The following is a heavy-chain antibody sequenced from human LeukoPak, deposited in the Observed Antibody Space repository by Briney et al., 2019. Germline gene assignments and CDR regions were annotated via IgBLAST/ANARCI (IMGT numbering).Heavy chain of an antibody. D-gene: IGHD3-10*01. CDR2: IIPIFGTA. Sequence: ASVKVSCKASGGTFSSYAISWVRQAPGQGLEWMGGIIPIFGTANYAQKFQGRVTITADESTSTAYMELSSLRSEDTAVYYCARGQAVLWFGEFVANAFDIWGQGTMVTVSS. CDR3: ARGQAVLWFGEFVANAFDI. V-gene: IGHV1-69*13. J-gene: IGHJ3*02. CDR1: GGTFSSYA.